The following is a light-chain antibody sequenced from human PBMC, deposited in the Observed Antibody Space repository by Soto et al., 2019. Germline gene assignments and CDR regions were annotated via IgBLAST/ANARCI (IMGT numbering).Light chain of an antibody. CDR2: GAS. J-gene: IGKJ1*01. Sequence: EIVILQGRPIMYIYQGERATLSCRASQRLSSNLAWYQQKPGQAPRLLIYGASTRATGIPVRFSGSGSGTEFTLTISSLQSEDFAVYYCQQYNNWPRTFGQGTKVDIK. CDR1: QRLSSN. CDR3: QQYNNWPRT. V-gene: IGKV3-15*01.